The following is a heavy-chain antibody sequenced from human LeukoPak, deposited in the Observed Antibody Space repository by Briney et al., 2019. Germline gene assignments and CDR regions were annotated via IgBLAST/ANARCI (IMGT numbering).Heavy chain of an antibody. CDR1: GGSFSGYY. CDR3: ARGRATMVRGGRDYYYYYMDV. CDR2: INHSGST. Sequence: SETLSLTCAVYGGSFSGYYWSWIRQPPGKGLEWSGEINHSGSTNYNPSLKSRVTISVDTSKNQFSLKLSSVTAADTAVYYCARGRATMVRGGRDYYYYYMDVWGEGTTVTVSS. V-gene: IGHV4-34*01. J-gene: IGHJ6*03. D-gene: IGHD3-10*01.